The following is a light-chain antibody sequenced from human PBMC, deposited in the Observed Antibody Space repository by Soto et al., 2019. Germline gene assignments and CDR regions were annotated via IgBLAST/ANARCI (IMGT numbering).Light chain of an antibody. CDR3: QQTYSTPIT. CDR1: HFISNY. Sequence: DTQMTQSPSSLSASVRDRVTITCRASHFISNYLNWYQQKPGIAPKLLIYAASSLQSGVPSRFSGSGSGTDFTLTISSLQPEDTATYYCQQTYSTPITFGQGTRLEI. J-gene: IGKJ5*01. CDR2: AAS. V-gene: IGKV1-39*01.